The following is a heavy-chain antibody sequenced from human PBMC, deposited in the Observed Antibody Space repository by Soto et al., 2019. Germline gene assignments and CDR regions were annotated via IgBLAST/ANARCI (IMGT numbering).Heavy chain of an antibody. Sequence: PLETLPLTCTVSGGSSSSYYWSWIRQPTGKGLEWIGYIYYSGSTNYNPSLKSRVTISVDTSKNQFSLKLSSVTAADTAVYYCARVYCSGGSCYHLDYWGQGTLVTVSS. V-gene: IGHV4-59*08. D-gene: IGHD2-15*01. CDR1: GGSSSSYY. CDR3: ARVYCSGGSCYHLDY. J-gene: IGHJ4*02. CDR2: IYYSGST.